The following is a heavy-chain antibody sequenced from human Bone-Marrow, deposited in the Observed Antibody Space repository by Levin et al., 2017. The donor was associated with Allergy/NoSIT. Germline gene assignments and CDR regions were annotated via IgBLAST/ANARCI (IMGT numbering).Heavy chain of an antibody. CDR3: ARSGGSNRTRYCSGGSCYQIDY. CDR2: IYYSGST. D-gene: IGHD2-15*01. CDR1: GGSISSYY. V-gene: IGHV4-59*01. Sequence: SETLSLTCTVSGGSISSYYWSWIRQPPGKGLEWIGYIYYSGSTNYNPSLKSRVTISVDTSKNQFSLKLSSVTAADTAVYYCARSGGSNRTRYCSGGSCYQIDYWGQGTLVTVSS. J-gene: IGHJ4*02.